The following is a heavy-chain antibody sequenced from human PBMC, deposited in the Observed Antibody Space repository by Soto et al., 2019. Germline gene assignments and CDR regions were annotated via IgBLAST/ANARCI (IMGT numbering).Heavy chain of an antibody. CDR3: AKVFYSSNLSGDY. V-gene: IGHV3-23*01. J-gene: IGHJ4*02. D-gene: IGHD6-13*01. Sequence: GGSLRLSCAASGFTFSSYAMSWVRQAPGKGLEWGSAISGSGGSTYYADSVKGRFTISRDNSKNTLYLQMNSLRAEDTAVYYCAKVFYSSNLSGDYWGQGTLVTVSS. CDR2: ISGSGGST. CDR1: GFTFSSYA.